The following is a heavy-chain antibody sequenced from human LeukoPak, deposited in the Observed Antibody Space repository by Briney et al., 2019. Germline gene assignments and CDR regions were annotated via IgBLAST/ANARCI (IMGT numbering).Heavy chain of an antibody. Sequence: SETLSLTCTVSGGSISSSSYYWGWIRQPPGKGLEWIGSIYYSGSTYYNPSLKSRVTISVDTSKNQFSLKLSSVTAADTAVYYCATGTAQWLLRRGYFQHWGQGTLVTVSS. D-gene: IGHD6-19*01. CDR3: ATGTAQWLLRRGYFQH. CDR2: IYYSGST. V-gene: IGHV4-39*07. J-gene: IGHJ1*01. CDR1: GGSISSSSYY.